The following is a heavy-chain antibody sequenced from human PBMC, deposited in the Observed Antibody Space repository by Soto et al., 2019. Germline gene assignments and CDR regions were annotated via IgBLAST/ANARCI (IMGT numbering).Heavy chain of an antibody. V-gene: IGHV1-18*01. CDR3: ARDLMGYCSGGSCYWFDP. D-gene: IGHD2-15*01. CDR2: ISAYNGNT. Sequence: GASVKVSCKASGYTFTSYGISWVRQAPGQGLEWMGWISAYNGNTNYAQKLQGRVTMTTDTSTSTAYMELRSLRSDDTAVYYCARDLMGYCSGGSCYWFDPWGQGTLVTVST. J-gene: IGHJ5*02. CDR1: GYTFTSYG.